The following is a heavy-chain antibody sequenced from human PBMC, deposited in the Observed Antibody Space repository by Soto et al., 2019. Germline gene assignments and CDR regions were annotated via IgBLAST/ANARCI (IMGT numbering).Heavy chain of an antibody. Sequence: ASVKVSCKVSGYTLTELSMHLVRQAPGKGLEWMGGFDPADGETIYAQKFQGRVTMTEDTSTDTAYMELSSLRSEGTAVYYCAPARYCTNGVCHLDYWGQGTLVTVSS. CDR3: APARYCTNGVCHLDY. CDR1: GYTLTELS. CDR2: FDPADGET. D-gene: IGHD2-8*01. V-gene: IGHV1-24*01. J-gene: IGHJ4*02.